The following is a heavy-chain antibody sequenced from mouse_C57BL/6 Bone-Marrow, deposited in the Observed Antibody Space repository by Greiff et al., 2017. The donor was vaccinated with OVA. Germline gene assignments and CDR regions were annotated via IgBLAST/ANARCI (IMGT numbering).Heavy chain of an antibody. J-gene: IGHJ4*01. CDR2: ISYSGST. Sequence: EVQLQESGPGLAKPSQTLSLTCSVTGYSITSDYWNWIRKFPGNKLEYMGYISYSGSTYYTPSLKSRLSITRDTSKNQYYLHLNSVTTEDTATYYCARLRFYYYGSSYYAMDYWGQGTSVTVSS. CDR3: ARLRFYYYGSSYYAMDY. V-gene: IGHV3-8*01. CDR1: GYSITSDY. D-gene: IGHD1-1*01.